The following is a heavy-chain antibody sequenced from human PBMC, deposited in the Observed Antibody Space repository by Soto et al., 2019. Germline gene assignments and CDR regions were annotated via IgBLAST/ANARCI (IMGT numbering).Heavy chain of an antibody. D-gene: IGHD2-15*01. V-gene: IGHV3-48*03. CDR1: GFSFSTYE. Sequence: RRLSCADSGFSFSTYEMNWLRQAPGKGLEGVSYISKNGIDIYYADSVKGRFTISRDNANNSLFLQMNSLRAEDTAVYYCAPRKSGSFNIGAFDIWGQGTMVTVSS. CDR3: APRKSGSFNIGAFDI. CDR2: ISKNGIDI. J-gene: IGHJ3*02.